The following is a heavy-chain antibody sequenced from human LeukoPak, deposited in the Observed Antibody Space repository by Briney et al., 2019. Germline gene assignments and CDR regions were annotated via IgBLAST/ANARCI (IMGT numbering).Heavy chain of an antibody. D-gene: IGHD1-26*01. CDR3: AKEGVQTPSDWYFDL. CDR1: GFTFDDYA. Sequence: GGSLRLSCAASGFTFDDYAMHWVRQAPGKGLEWVSGISWNSGSIGYADSVKGRFTISRDNAKNSLYLQMNSLRAEDTAVYYCAKEGVQTPSDWYFDLWGRGTLVTVSS. CDR2: ISWNSGSI. V-gene: IGHV3-9*01. J-gene: IGHJ2*01.